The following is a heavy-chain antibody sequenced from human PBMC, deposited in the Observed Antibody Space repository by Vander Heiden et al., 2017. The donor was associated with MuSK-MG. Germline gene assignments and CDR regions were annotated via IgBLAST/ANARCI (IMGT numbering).Heavy chain of an antibody. Sequence: QVPLVQSGAEVTKPGPSVKVSCKASGYTFTSYDINWVRQATGQGLEWMGWMNPNSGNTGYAQKFQGRVTMTRNTSISTAYMELSSLRSEDTAVYYCARGGMLAVAGRYWFDPWGQGTLVTVSS. J-gene: IGHJ5*02. CDR3: ARGGMLAVAGRYWFDP. D-gene: IGHD6-19*01. V-gene: IGHV1-8*01. CDR2: MNPNSGNT. CDR1: GYTFTSYD.